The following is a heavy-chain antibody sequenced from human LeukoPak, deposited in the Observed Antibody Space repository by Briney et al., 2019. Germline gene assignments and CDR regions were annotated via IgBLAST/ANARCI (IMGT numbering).Heavy chain of an antibody. Sequence: SQTLSLTCTVSGGSISSGSYYWSWIRQPAGKGLEWIGRIYTSGSTNYNPSLKSRVTISVDTSKNQFSLKLSSVTAADTAVYYCARSGYYDILTGLLYFDYCGQGTLVTVSS. V-gene: IGHV4-61*02. CDR2: IYTSGST. J-gene: IGHJ4*02. D-gene: IGHD3-9*01. CDR3: ARSGYYDILTGLLYFDY. CDR1: GGSISSGSYY.